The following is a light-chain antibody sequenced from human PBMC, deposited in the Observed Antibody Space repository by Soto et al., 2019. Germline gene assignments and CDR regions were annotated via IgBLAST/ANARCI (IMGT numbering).Light chain of an antibody. CDR3: QSVDSSGTYVV. CDR1: ALSKQY. Sequence: SYELTQTPSVSGSPGQTARIICSGDALSKQYAYWYQQKPGQAPVVVIYKDSERPSGIPERFSGSSSGTTVTLTISGVQAEDEADYYCQSVDSSGTYVVFGGGTKVTVL. J-gene: IGLJ2*01. V-gene: IGLV3-25*03. CDR2: KDS.